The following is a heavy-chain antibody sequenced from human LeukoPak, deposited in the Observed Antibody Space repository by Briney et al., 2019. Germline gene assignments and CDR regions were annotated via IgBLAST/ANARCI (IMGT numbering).Heavy chain of an antibody. CDR2: ISYDGSNK. Sequence: GGSLRLSCAASGFTFSSYAMHWVRQAPGKGLEWVAVISYDGSNKYYADSVKGRFTISRDNSKNTLYLQMNSLRADDTAVYYCARVSYYARIDYWGQGTLVTVSS. J-gene: IGHJ4*02. CDR3: ARVSYYARIDY. CDR1: GFTFSSYA. V-gene: IGHV3-30-3*01. D-gene: IGHD3-10*01.